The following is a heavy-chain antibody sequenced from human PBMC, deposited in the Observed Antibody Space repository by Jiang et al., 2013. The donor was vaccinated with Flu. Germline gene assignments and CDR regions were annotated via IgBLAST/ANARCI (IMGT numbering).Heavy chain of an antibody. Sequence: AISGDNVSSSSAAWNWIRQSPSRGLEWLGRTYYRSKWYSDYAISVKGRITINPDTSKNQFSLQLNSVTPDDTAIFYCARSSGAWSTGWYGGFDYWGQGTLVTVSS. CDR2: TYYRSKWYS. CDR1: GDNVSSSSAA. D-gene: IGHD6-19*01. CDR3: ARSSGAWSTGWYGGFDY. J-gene: IGHJ4*02. V-gene: IGHV6-1*01.